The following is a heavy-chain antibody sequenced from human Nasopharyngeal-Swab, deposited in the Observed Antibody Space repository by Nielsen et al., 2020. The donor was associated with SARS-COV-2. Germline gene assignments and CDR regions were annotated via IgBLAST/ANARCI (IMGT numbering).Heavy chain of an antibody. Sequence: VRQAPGKGLEWVAVIWYDGSNKYYADSVKGRFTISRDNSKNTLYLQMNSLRAEDTAVYYCARDEHSSGWLIGYWGQGTLVTVSS. CDR3: ARDEHSSGWLIGY. J-gene: IGHJ4*02. CDR2: IWYDGSNK. V-gene: IGHV3-33*01. D-gene: IGHD6-19*01.